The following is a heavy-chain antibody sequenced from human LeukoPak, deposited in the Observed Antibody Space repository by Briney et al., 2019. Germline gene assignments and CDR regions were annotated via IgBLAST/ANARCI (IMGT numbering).Heavy chain of an antibody. D-gene: IGHD6-13*01. Sequence: SETLSLTCALYGGSFSGYYWSWMRQPPGEGGEWIGEIYHSGSTNYNPSLKSRVTISVDTSKNQFSLKLSSVTAADTAVYYCATLGYSSSFDYWGQGTLVTVSS. V-gene: IGHV4-34*01. CDR3: ATLGYSSSFDY. J-gene: IGHJ4*02. CDR2: IYHSGST. CDR1: GGSFSGYY.